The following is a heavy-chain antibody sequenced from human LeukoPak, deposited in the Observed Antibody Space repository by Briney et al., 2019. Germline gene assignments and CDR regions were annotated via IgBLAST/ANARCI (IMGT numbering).Heavy chain of an antibody. CDR2: AYYSGST. CDR3: ASLNESSSRWFFQS. J-gene: IGHJ5*02. Sequence: SGTLSLTCHVSGGYLTTYYWSWIRQPPGKGLEWVGYAYYSGSTDYNPSLRSRTSISADASRNQFSLTLSSVTAADTAVYYCASLNESSSRWFFQSWGQGTLVSVSS. CDR1: GGYLTTYY. D-gene: IGHD6-19*01. V-gene: IGHV4-59*01.